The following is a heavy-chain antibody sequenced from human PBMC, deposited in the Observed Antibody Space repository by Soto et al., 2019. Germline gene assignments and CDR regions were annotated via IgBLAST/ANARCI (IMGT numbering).Heavy chain of an antibody. CDR3: ARSQGSSTSLEIYYYYYYGMDV. D-gene: IGHD2-2*01. V-gene: IGHV1-69*01. J-gene: IGHJ6*02. CDR2: IIPISETT. Sequence: QVQLVQSGAEVKNPRSSVKVSCKASGGTFSSYDISWVRQAPGQGLEWMGGIIPISETTNYAQKFQGRVTITADESKSTAYMELSSLRSEDTAVYYCARSQGSSTSLEIYYYYYYGMDVWGQGTTVTVSS. CDR1: GGTFSSYD.